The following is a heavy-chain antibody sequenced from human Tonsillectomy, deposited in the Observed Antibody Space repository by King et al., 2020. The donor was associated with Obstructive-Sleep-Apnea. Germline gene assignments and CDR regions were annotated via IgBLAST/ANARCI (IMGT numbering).Heavy chain of an antibody. J-gene: IGHJ2*01. Sequence: VQLQESGPGLVKPSETLSLTCTVSGDSITIYYWSWVRQPPGKGLEWIGHTSHSGSTIYNPSLQSRVTISIDTSKNHFSLKLTSATAADTAVYYCARLGTDLYWHFDLWGRGSLVTVSS. V-gene: IGHV4-59*08. CDR2: TSHSGST. CDR1: GDSITIYY. D-gene: IGHD1-7*01. CDR3: ARLGTDLYWHFDL.